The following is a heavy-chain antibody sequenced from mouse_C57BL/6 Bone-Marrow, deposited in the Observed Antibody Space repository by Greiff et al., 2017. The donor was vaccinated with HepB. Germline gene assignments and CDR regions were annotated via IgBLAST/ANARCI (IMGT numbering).Heavy chain of an antibody. D-gene: IGHD4-1*01. V-gene: IGHV5-17*01. CDR2: VSSGSSTI. Sequence: EVMLVESGGGLVKPGGSLKLSCAASGFTFSDYGMHWVRQAPEKGLEWVAYVSSGSSTIYYADTVKGRFTISKANAKTTLFLQMTSRRSEDTAMYYCARLGLDWFAYWGQGTLVTVSA. J-gene: IGHJ3*01. CDR1: GFTFSDYG. CDR3: ARLGLDWFAY.